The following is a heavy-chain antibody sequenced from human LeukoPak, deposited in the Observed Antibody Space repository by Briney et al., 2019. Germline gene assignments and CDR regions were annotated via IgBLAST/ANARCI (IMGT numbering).Heavy chain of an antibody. V-gene: IGHV1-2*02. D-gene: IGHD3-10*01. Sequence: ASVKVSCTASGYTFTGYYMHWVRQAPGQGLEWMGWINPNSGGTNYAQKFQGRVTMTRDTSISTAYMELSRLRSDDTAVYYCARTSMVRGVRPPFDYWGQGTLVTVSS. J-gene: IGHJ4*02. CDR1: GYTFTGYY. CDR2: INPNSGGT. CDR3: ARTSMVRGVRPPFDY.